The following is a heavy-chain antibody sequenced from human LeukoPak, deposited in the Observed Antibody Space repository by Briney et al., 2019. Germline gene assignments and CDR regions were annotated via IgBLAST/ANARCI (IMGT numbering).Heavy chain of an antibody. Sequence: SETLSLTCAVSGGSISSDGYSWSWIRQPLGKGLEWIGYMYHSGTTHYNPSLKSRVTISVDRSKNQFSLKLSSVTAADTAVYYCVRGYYYDSSGYWVRAFDIWGQGTMVTVSS. CDR3: VRGYYYDSSGYWVRAFDI. CDR1: GGSISSDGYS. D-gene: IGHD3-22*01. CDR2: MYHSGTT. V-gene: IGHV4-30-2*01. J-gene: IGHJ3*02.